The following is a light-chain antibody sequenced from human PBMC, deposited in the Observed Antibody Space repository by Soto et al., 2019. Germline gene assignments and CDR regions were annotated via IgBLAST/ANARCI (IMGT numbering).Light chain of an antibody. J-gene: IGKJ1*01. CDR2: SAS. Sequence: DIQMTQSPSSLSASIGDGVTITCRAIQGISEYLAWYQQRPGNAPNLLIYSASILQSGIPCHFSGRGSGSHLALDMSIQHSENVANYDGHSYNSIPRNFGQGTKVDSK. CDR3: HSYNSIPRN. CDR1: QGISEY. V-gene: IGKV1-27*01.